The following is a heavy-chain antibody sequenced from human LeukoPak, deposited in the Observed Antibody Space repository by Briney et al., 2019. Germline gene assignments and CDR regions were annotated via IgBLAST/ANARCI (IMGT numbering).Heavy chain of an antibody. Sequence: GGSLRLSCAASGFTFSSYWMSWVRQAPGKGLEWVANIKQDGSEKYYVDSVKGRFTISRDNAKNSLYLKITSLRAEDTPVYYCARSMVRGVLYYSYGMDVWGKGTTVTVSS. CDR2: IKQDGSEK. J-gene: IGHJ6*04. V-gene: IGHV3-7*03. CDR1: GFTFSSYW. CDR3: ARSMVRGVLYYSYGMDV. D-gene: IGHD3-10*01.